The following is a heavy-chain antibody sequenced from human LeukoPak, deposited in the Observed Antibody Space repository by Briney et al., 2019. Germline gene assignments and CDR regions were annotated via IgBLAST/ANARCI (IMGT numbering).Heavy chain of an antibody. CDR3: ARGRSVALGWFDP. V-gene: IGHV4-61*01. J-gene: IGHJ5*02. CDR1: GYSISSSYY. Sequence: SETLSLTCTVSGYSISSSYYWSWIRQPPGKGLEWIGYIYYSGSTNYNPSLKSRVTISVDTSKNQFSLKLSSVTAADTAVYYCARGRSVALGWFDPWGQGTLVTVSS. CDR2: IYYSGST. D-gene: IGHD2-15*01.